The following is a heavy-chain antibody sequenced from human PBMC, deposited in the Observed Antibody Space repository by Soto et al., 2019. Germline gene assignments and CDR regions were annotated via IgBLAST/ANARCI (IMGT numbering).Heavy chain of an antibody. CDR2: IIPIFGTA. D-gene: IGHD4-17*01. CDR3: ARGEFDYGDYRPVFDY. V-gene: IGHV1-69*13. J-gene: IGHJ4*02. CDR1: GGTFSSYA. Sequence: SVKVSCKASGGTFSSYAISWVRQAPGQGLEWMGGIIPIFGTANYAQKFQGRVTITADESTSTAYMELSSLRSEDTAVYYCARGEFDYGDYRPVFDYWGQGTLVTVSS.